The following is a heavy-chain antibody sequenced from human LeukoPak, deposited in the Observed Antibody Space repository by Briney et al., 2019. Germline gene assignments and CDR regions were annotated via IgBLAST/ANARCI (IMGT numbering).Heavy chain of an antibody. CDR2: IYYSGST. CDR1: GGSISSYY. J-gene: IGHJ5*02. CDR3: ARAPSRAGINWFDP. D-gene: IGHD6-19*01. V-gene: IGHV4-59*12. Sequence: SETLSLTCTVSGGSISSYYWSWIRQPPGKGLEWIGSIYYSGSTYYNPSLKSRVTISVDTSKNQFSLKLSSVTAADTAVYYCARAPSRAGINWFDPWGQGTLVTVSS.